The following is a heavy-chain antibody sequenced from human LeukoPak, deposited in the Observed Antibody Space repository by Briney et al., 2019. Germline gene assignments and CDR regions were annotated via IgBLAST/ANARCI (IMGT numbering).Heavy chain of an antibody. D-gene: IGHD3-22*01. CDR2: ISAYNGNT. V-gene: IGHV1-18*01. CDR1: GYTFTSYG. Sequence: ASVKVSCKASGYTFTSYGISWVRQAPGQGLEWMGWISAYNGNTNYAQKLQGRVTMTTDTSTSTAYMELRSLRSDDTAVYYCARDHRIYYYDSSGYYFDYWGQGTLVTVSS. CDR3: ARDHRIYYYDSSGYYFDY. J-gene: IGHJ4*02.